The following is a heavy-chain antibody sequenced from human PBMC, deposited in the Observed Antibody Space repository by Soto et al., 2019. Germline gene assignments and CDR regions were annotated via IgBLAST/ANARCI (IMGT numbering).Heavy chain of an antibody. CDR3: ARGSPGPVDH. CDR2: MNPYSGDT. J-gene: IGHJ4*02. Sequence: QVQLVQSRAEVRKPGSSVKVSCKASGYTFTNFHFNSVRQATGQGLEWTGWMNPYSGDTGYAQNFQGRVTMTRDTSINTAYMEMTSLTSDDTAVYYCARGSPGPVDHWGQGTPVTVSS. V-gene: IGHV1-8*02. CDR1: GYTFTNFH. D-gene: IGHD3-10*01.